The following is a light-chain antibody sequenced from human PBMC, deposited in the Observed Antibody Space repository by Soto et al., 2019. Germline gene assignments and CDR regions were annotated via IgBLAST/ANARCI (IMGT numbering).Light chain of an antibody. CDR3: QQLNSYPSIT. CDR1: QGISSY. CDR2: AAS. Sequence: IQLTQSPSSLSASVGDRVTITCRASQGISSYLAWYQQKPGKAPKLLIYAASTLQSGVPSRFSGSGSGTDFTLTISSLQPADFSTYYCQQLNSYPSITFGQGTRLEIK. J-gene: IGKJ5*01. V-gene: IGKV1-9*01.